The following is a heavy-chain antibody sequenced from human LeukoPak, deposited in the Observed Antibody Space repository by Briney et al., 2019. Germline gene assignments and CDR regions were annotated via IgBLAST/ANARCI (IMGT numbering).Heavy chain of an antibody. CDR3: ARDQYYYYMDV. Sequence: SETLSLTRTVSGGSMSSYYWSWIRQPAGKGLEWIGRIYTSGSTNYNPSLQSRVTMSVDTSKNQFSLKVSSVTAADTAVYYCARDQYYYYMDVWGKGTTVTISS. J-gene: IGHJ6*03. CDR2: IYTSGST. CDR1: GGSMSSYY. V-gene: IGHV4-4*07.